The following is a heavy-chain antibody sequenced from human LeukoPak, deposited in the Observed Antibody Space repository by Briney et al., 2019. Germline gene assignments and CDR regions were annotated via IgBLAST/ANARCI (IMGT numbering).Heavy chain of an antibody. Sequence: SETLSLTCTVSGGSISSSSYYWGWIRQPPGKGLEWIGSIYYSGSTYYNPSLKSRVTISVDTSKNQFFLKLSSVTAADTAVYYCARLGGSYYAEASLFDYWGQGTLVTVSS. J-gene: IGHJ4*02. V-gene: IGHV4-39*01. CDR3: ARLGGSYYAEASLFDY. CDR1: GGSISSSSYY. D-gene: IGHD1-26*01. CDR2: IYYSGST.